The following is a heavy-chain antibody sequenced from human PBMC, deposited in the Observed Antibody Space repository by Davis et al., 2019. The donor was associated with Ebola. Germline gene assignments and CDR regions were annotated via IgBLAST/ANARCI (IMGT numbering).Heavy chain of an antibody. V-gene: IGHV3-64*04. D-gene: IGHD2-15*01. J-gene: IGHJ4*02. Sequence: PGGSLRLSCSASGFIFSSYAMHWVRQAPGKGLEYVSVISNNGGSTYYADSVKGRFTISRDNSKNTLYLQMNSLRAEDTAVYYCARGGYSYYWGQGTLVTVSS. CDR2: ISNNGGST. CDR3: ARGGYSYY. CDR1: GFIFSSYA.